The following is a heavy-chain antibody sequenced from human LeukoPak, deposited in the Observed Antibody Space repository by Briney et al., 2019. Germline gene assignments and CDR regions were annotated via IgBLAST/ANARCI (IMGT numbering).Heavy chain of an antibody. V-gene: IGHV4-59*01. J-gene: IGHJ4*02. CDR1: GGSISSYY. CDR3: ARYPRGGYFDY. CDR2: IYYSGST. D-gene: IGHD3-22*01. Sequence: SETLSLTCTVSGGSISSYYWSWIRQPPGKGLEWIGYIYYSGSTNCNPSLKSRVTISVDTSKNQFSLKLSSVTAADTAVYYCARYPRGGYFDYWGQGTLVTVSS.